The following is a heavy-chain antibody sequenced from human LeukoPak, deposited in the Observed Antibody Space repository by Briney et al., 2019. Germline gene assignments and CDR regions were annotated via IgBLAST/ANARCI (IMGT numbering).Heavy chain of an antibody. CDR1: GFTFSSYW. V-gene: IGHV3-74*01. CDR2: INSDGSST. Sequence: GGSLRLSCAASGFTFSSYWMHWVRQAPGKGLVWVSRINSDGSSTSYADSVKGRFNISRDNAKNTLYLQMNSLRAEDKAVYYFARGKIYFDYWGRGTLVTVSS. J-gene: IGHJ4*02. CDR3: ARGKIYFDY.